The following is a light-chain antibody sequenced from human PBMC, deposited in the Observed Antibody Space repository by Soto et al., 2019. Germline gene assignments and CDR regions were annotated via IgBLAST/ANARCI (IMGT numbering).Light chain of an antibody. Sequence: EIVMTQSPATLSVSPGERATLSCRASQSVSVNLAWYQQKPGQPPRLLIYGASTRATGIPARFSGSGSGTEFTLTINSLQSEDFAVYYCQQYNTWPPLTFGGGTKVEIK. CDR3: QQYNTWPPLT. J-gene: IGKJ4*01. V-gene: IGKV3-15*01. CDR1: QSVSVN. CDR2: GAS.